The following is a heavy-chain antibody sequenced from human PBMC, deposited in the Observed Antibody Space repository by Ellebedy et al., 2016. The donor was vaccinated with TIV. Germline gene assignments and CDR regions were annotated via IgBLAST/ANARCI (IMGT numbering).Heavy chain of an antibody. J-gene: IGHJ6*02. CDR2: INPNSGGT. V-gene: IGHV1-2*02. CDR3: AWGIAALWSMDV. D-gene: IGHD6-13*01. CDR1: GGTFSSYA. Sequence: ASVKVSCKASGGTFSSYAISWVRQAPGQGLEWMGWINPNSGGTNYAQKFQGRVTMTRDTSISTAYMELSRLRSDDTAVYYCAWGIAALWSMDVWGQGTTVTVSS.